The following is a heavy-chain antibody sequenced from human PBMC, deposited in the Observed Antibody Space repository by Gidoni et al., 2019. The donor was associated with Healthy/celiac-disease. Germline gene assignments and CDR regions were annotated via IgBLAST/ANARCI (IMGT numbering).Heavy chain of an antibody. V-gene: IGHV3-48*03. CDR2: ISSSGSTI. D-gene: IGHD1-26*01. Sequence: EVQLVESGGGLVQPGGSLRLSCAASGFTFSSYEMNWVRQAPGKGLEWVSYISSSGSTIYYADSVKGRFTISRDNAKNSLYLQMNSLRAEDTAVYYCARDGSGSYFPYYYGMDVWGQGTTVTVSS. J-gene: IGHJ6*02. CDR1: GFTFSSYE. CDR3: ARDGSGSYFPYYYGMDV.